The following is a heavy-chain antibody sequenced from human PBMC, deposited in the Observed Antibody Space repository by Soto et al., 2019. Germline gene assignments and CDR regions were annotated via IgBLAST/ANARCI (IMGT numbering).Heavy chain of an antibody. D-gene: IGHD6-19*01. CDR2: IYWDDDK. V-gene: IGHV2-5*02. J-gene: IGHJ4*02. CDR3: AHGSGWLSDY. CDR1: GFSHTFPAVG. Sequence: QITLKESGPTLVKPTQTLTLTCTFSGFSHTFPAVGLNWIRQPPGKALEWLALIYWDDDKQYSPSLKSRLTITKDTSKNQVVLTMTNMDPVDTATYHCAHGSGWLSDYWGQGTLVTVSS.